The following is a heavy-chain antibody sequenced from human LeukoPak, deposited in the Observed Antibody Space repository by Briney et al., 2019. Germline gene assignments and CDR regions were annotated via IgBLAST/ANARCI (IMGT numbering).Heavy chain of an antibody. V-gene: IGHV3-30*02. CDR2: IWYDGSNK. J-gene: IGHJ4*02. CDR1: GFTFSSYG. CDR3: AKDVGYASGWWNFDY. D-gene: IGHD6-19*01. Sequence: GGSLRLSCAASGFTFSSYGMHWVRQAPGKGLEWVAVIWYDGSNKYYADSVKGRFTISRDNSKNTLYLQMNSLRAEDTAVYYCAKDVGYASGWWNFDYWGQGTLVTVSS.